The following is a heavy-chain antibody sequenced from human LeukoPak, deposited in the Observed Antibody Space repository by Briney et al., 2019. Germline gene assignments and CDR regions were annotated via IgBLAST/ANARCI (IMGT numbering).Heavy chain of an antibody. D-gene: IGHD3-16*01. J-gene: IGHJ4*02. CDR3: ARLITAFQAFDS. CDR2: IHHSGST. V-gene: IGHV4-34*01. Sequence: SETLSLTCAVYGGSFSGYYWSWIRQPPGKGLECIGEIHHSGSTNYNPSLKSRVTLSVDTSKNQFSLKLSSVTAADTAVYYCARLITAFQAFDSWGQGTLVTVSS. CDR1: GGSFSGYY.